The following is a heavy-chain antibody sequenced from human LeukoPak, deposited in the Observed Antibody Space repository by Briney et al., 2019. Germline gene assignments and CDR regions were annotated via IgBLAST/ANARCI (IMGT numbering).Heavy chain of an antibody. CDR1: GYTFTDYY. Sequence: ASVTVSCKASGYTFTDYYMHWVRQAPGHGLEWMGWIYPDSGGTNSAQKFQSRVTMTRDTSISTAYMGLSRLTSDDTAVYYCARGRSDYYLDSWGQGTLVTASS. D-gene: IGHD3-10*01. CDR2: IYPDSGGT. J-gene: IGHJ4*02. V-gene: IGHV1-2*02. CDR3: ARGRSDYYLDS.